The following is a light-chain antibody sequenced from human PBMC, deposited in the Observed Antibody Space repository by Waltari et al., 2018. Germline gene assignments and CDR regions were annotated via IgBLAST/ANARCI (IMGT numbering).Light chain of an antibody. CDR3: AAWDDSLGGHFV. Sequence: QSVLTQPPSASGTPGQSVTISCSGSLSNIGANFVYWYQQVPGTAPKILIYRNDQRPSGVPDRFSASKSGSSASLAISGRRSEDEADYFCAAWDDSLGGHFVFGTGTKVIV. CDR2: RND. J-gene: IGLJ1*01. CDR1: LSNIGANF. V-gene: IGLV1-47*01.